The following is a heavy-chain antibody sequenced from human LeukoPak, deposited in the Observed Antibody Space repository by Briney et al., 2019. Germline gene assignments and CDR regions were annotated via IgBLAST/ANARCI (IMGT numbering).Heavy chain of an antibody. CDR2: ISWSSEYM. J-gene: IGHJ4*02. Sequence: GGSLRLSCVASGFAFRGSAMHWVRQVPGKGLEWVSGISWSSEYMFYADSVKGRFTISRDNAENSLYLQVDSLRVEDTALYFCAKEGSVCTNEICRYFDYWGQGALVTVSS. D-gene: IGHD2-8*01. CDR3: AKEGSVCTNEICRYFDY. CDR1: GFAFRGSA. V-gene: IGHV3-9*01.